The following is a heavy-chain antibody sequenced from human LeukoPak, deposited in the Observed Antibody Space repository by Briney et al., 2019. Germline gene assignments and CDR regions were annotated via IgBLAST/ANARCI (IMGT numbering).Heavy chain of an antibody. J-gene: IGHJ4*02. V-gene: IGHV3-74*01. CDR3: GRGGYYFDY. Sequence: GGSLRLSCAASGFTLSSSWIHWVRQAPGKGLVWVSRINSDGTITSYADSVKGRFTISRDNAKSTLYLQMNSLRAEDTAVYYCGRGGYYFDYWGQGALVTVSS. CDR1: GFTLSSSW. CDR2: INSDGTIT.